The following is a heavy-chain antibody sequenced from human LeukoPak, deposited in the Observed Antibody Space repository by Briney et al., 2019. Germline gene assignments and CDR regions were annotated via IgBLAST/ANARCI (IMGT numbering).Heavy chain of an antibody. CDR1: GYTFTSYG. V-gene: IGHV1-18*01. D-gene: IGHD3-22*01. CDR3: ARPTYDSSDYEYFQH. J-gene: IGHJ1*01. Sequence: ASVKVSCKASGYTFTSYGISWVRQAPGQGLEWMGWISAYNGNTNYAQKLQGRVTMTTDTSTSTAYMELRSLRSDDTAVYYCARPTYDSSDYEYFQHWGQGTLVTVSS. CDR2: ISAYNGNT.